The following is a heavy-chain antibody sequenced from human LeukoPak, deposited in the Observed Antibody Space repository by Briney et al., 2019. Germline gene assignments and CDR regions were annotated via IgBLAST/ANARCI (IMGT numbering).Heavy chain of an antibody. J-gene: IGHJ5*02. CDR3: ARDIDWLDP. V-gene: IGHV7-4-1*02. Sequence: ASVKVSCKASGYTLTDYALHWVRQAPGQGLEWMGWMNTKTGNPTYVQGFTGRFVFSLDTSVNTAYLQISSLKAEDTAVYYCARDIDWLDPWGQGTLVTVSS. D-gene: IGHD3-16*02. CDR1: GYTLTDYA. CDR2: MNTKTGNP.